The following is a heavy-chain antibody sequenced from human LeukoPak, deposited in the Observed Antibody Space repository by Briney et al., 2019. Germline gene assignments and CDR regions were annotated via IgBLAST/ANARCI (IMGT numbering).Heavy chain of an antibody. D-gene: IGHD6-13*01. CDR1: GGSISSYY. J-gene: IGHJ4*02. V-gene: IGHV4-59*08. CDR2: IYYSGST. CDR3: ARMPSSSWYAYDS. Sequence: PSETLSLTCTVSGGSISSYYWSWIRQPPGKGLEWIGYIYYSGSTNYNPSLKSRVTISVDTSKNQFSLNPSSVTAADTAVYYCARMPSSSWYAYDSWGQGTLVTVSS.